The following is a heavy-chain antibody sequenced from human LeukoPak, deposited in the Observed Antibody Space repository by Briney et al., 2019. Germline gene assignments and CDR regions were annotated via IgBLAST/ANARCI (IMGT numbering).Heavy chain of an antibody. CDR3: ARDLGCSSTSCYSVYWFDP. CDR1: GYTFTAYY. D-gene: IGHD2-2*02. CDR2: INPNSGGT. Sequence: PSLKVSCKASGYTFTAYYMHWVRRAPGHQLEWMGWINPNSGGTNYAQKFQGRVTMTRDTSISTAYMELSRLRSDDTAVYYCARDLGCSSTSCYSVYWFDPWGQGTLVTVSS. J-gene: IGHJ5*02. V-gene: IGHV1-2*02.